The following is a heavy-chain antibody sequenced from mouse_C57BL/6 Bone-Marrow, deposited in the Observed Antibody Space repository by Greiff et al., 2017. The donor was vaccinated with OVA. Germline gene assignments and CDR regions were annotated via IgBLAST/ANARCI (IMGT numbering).Heavy chain of an antibody. CDR1: GFTFSDYG. V-gene: IGHV5-17*01. D-gene: IGHD2-4*01. CDR2: ISSGSSTI. CDR3: ARRDYGDY. J-gene: IGHJ2*01. Sequence: EVKLMESGGGLVKPGGSLKLSCAASGFTFSDYGMHWVRQAPEKGLEWVAYISSGSSTIYYADTVKGRFIISRDNAKNTLFLQMTSLRSEDTAMYYCARRDYGDYWGQGTTLTVSS.